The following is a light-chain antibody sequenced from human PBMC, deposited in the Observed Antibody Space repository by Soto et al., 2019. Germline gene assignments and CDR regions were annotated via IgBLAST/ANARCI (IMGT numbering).Light chain of an antibody. V-gene: IGKV3-11*01. Sequence: EIVLTQSPATLSLSPGERAVLSCRASQGVGTYLAWYQQQPDQAPRLLIYGASNRATGIPARFGGSGSRTFFTLTIGSLEEEDFADYFWQQCSKWLTFGGGTKVEIK. J-gene: IGKJ4*01. CDR1: QGVGTY. CDR2: GAS. CDR3: QQCSKWLT.